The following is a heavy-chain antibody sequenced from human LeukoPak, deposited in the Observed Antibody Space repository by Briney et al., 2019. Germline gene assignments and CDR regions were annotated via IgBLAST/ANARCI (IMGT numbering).Heavy chain of an antibody. Sequence: ASVKVSCKTSGYTFTSYAMNWVRQAPGQGLEWMGWINTNTGNPTYAQGFTGRFVFSLGSSVRTAYLQISSLESEDTAVYYCASSIAAAPYWGQGTLVTVSS. CDR1: GYTFTSYA. CDR3: ASSIAAAPY. J-gene: IGHJ4*02. CDR2: INTNTGNP. D-gene: IGHD6-13*01. V-gene: IGHV7-4-1*02.